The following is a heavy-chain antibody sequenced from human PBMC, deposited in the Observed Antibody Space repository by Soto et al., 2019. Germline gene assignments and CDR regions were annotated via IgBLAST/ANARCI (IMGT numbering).Heavy chain of an antibody. CDR1: GFTFSDSY. Sequence: VGSLRLSCAASGFTFSDSYMSWIRQAPGQGLEWISYITFSGNTVYYADSLKGRFTISRDNAKNSLYLQMNRLRAVDTAVYYCARISGREKYGMDLWGQGTKLTVSS. CDR3: ARISGREKYGMDL. D-gene: IGHD1-26*01. J-gene: IGHJ6*02. CDR2: ITFSGNTV. V-gene: IGHV3-11*04.